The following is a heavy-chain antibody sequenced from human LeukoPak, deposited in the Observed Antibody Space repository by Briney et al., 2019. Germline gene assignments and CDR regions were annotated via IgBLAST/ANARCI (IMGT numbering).Heavy chain of an antibody. CDR3: ARGLLGDGYNYRYYFDY. Sequence: SETLSLTCTVSGGSISSYYWSWIRQPPGKGLEWIGYIYYSGSTNYNPSLKSRVTISVDTSKNQFSLKLSSVTAADTAVYYCARGLLGDGYNYRYYFDYWGQGTLVTVSS. V-gene: IGHV4-59*01. D-gene: IGHD5-24*01. J-gene: IGHJ4*02. CDR1: GGSISSYY. CDR2: IYYSGST.